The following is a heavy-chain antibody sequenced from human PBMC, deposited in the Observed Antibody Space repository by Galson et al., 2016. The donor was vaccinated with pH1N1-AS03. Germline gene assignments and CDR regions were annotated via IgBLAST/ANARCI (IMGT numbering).Heavy chain of an antibody. CDR3: ARGATFAWELLSL. J-gene: IGHJ4*02. V-gene: IGHV4-34*01. CDR2: LDRSGTT. Sequence: ETLSLTCAVQSGSLSGYYWTWIRQSPTKGLEWIGELDRSGTTIYNPSLESRLTMSVDTSKNQFSLKLSSVTAADTAIYYCARGATFAWELLSLWGQGTLVTVSS. D-gene: IGHD1-26*01. CDR1: SGSLSGYY.